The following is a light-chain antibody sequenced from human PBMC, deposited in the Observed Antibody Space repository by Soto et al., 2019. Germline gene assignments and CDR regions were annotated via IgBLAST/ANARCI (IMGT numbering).Light chain of an antibody. J-gene: IGKJ4*01. CDR3: QQSYSTPQLT. CDR1: QSISSY. Sequence: DLQMTQSPSSLSASVGDRVTITCRASQSISSYLNWYQQKPGKAPKLLIYAASSLQSGVPSRFSGSGSGTYFTLTISTLQPEDFATYYCQQSYSTPQLTFGGGTKVEIK. V-gene: IGKV1-39*01. CDR2: AAS.